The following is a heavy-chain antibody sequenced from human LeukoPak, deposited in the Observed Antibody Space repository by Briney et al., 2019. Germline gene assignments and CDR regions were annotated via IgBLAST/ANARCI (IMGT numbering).Heavy chain of an antibody. J-gene: IGHJ4*02. CDR1: GGSISSGFYY. CDR2: IYTTGST. Sequence: PSETLSLTCTVSGGSISSGFYYWSWIRQPAGKGLEWIGHIYTTGSTNYNPSLKSRVTISVDTSKNQFSLKLSSVTAADTAVYCCARFYGRFGLSYIDYWGQGTLLTVSS. CDR3: ARFYGRFGLSYIDY. V-gene: IGHV4-61*09. D-gene: IGHD1-26*01.